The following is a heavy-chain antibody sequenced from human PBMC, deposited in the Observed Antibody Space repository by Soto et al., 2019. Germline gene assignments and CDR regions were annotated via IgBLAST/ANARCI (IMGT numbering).Heavy chain of an antibody. V-gene: IGHV3-23*01. CDR2: ISGSGGST. D-gene: IGHD3-3*01. J-gene: IGHJ4*02. CDR3: AKAYYDFWSGYSSWGY. Sequence: EVQLLESGGGVVQPGGSLRLSCAASGFTFSSYAMSWVRQAPGKRLEWVSAISGSGGSTYYADSVKGRFTISRDNSKNTLYLQMNSLRAEDTAVYYCAKAYYDFWSGYSSWGYWGQGTLVTVSS. CDR1: GFTFSSYA.